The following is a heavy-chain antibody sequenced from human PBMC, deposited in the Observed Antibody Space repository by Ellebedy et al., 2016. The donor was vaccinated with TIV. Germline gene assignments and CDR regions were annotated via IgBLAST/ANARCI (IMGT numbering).Heavy chain of an antibody. D-gene: IGHD1-1*01. CDR1: GFTFADYA. Sequence: GESLKISCSTSGFTFADYAIIWVRQVSGKGLEWVGFISSKRYGGKPEYAASVKGRFTISRDDSNSIAYLQMDSLRSEDTAIYYCTRNPRKGYNYPFDYWGQGELVTVSS. V-gene: IGHV3-49*04. CDR3: TRNPRKGYNYPFDY. CDR2: ISSKRYGGKP. J-gene: IGHJ4*02.